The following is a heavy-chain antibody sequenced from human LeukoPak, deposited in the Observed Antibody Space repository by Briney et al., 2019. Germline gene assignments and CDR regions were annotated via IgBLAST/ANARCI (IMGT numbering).Heavy chain of an antibody. D-gene: IGHD6-13*01. CDR2: IYSGGST. J-gene: IGHJ4*02. Sequence: PGESLRLSCAASGFTFGSYGVHWVRQAPGKGLEWVSVIYSGGSTYYADSVKGRFTISRDNSKNTLYLQMNSLRAEDTAVYYCARDPAAGYFDYWGQGTLVTVSS. CDR3: ARDPAAGYFDY. V-gene: IGHV3-NL1*01. CDR1: GFTFGSYG.